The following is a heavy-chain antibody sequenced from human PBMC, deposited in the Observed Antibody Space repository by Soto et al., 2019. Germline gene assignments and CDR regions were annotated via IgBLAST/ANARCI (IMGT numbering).Heavy chain of an antibody. CDR3: ARDNLVGHSYGNQIHALDN. CDR2: INPNSGGT. V-gene: IGHV1-2*04. CDR1: GYTFTGYY. Sequence: ASVKVSCKASGYTFTGYYMHWVRQAPGQGLEWMGWINPNSGGTNYAQKFQGWVTMTRDTSISTAYMELSRLRSDDTAVYYCARDNLVGHSYGNQIHALDNWGQGTKVTVS. D-gene: IGHD5-18*01. J-gene: IGHJ3*02.